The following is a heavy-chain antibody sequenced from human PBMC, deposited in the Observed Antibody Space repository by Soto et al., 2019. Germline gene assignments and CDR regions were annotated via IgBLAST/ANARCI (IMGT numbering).Heavy chain of an antibody. CDR3: AAGPGAWNYGY. CDR2: IVVGSGNT. J-gene: IGHJ4*02. CDR1: GFTFTSSA. D-gene: IGHD1-7*01. V-gene: IGHV1-58*01. Sequence: QMQLVQSGPEVKKPGTSVKVSCKASGFTFTSSAVQWVRQARGQRLEWIGWIVVGSGNTNYAQKFQERVTITRDMSTSTAYMELSSLRSEDTAVYYCAAGPGAWNYGYWGQGPLVTVS.